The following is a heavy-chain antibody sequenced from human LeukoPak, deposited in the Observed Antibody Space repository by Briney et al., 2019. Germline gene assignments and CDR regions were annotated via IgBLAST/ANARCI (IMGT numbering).Heavy chain of an antibody. J-gene: IGHJ4*02. CDR2: IDPNGGST. D-gene: IGHD1-1*01. CDR3: ARDKSGTTQGDFDY. CDR1: GYTFTRHY. Sequence: ASVKVSCKASGYTFTRHYMYWVRQAPGQGLEWMGIIDPNGGSTSYAQKFQGRVTMTRDTTTSTVYMELSGLKSEDTAVYSCARDKSGTTQGDFDYWGQGTLLTVSS. V-gene: IGHV1-46*01.